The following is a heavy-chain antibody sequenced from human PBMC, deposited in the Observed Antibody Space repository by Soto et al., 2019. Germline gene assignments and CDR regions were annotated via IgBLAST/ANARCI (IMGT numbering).Heavy chain of an antibody. D-gene: IGHD3-16*01. CDR1: GYSFTSYW. CDR2: IYPGDSDT. CDR3: VAVGDYYYHGMDV. V-gene: IGHV5-51*01. J-gene: IGHJ6*02. Sequence: GESLKISCKGSGYSFTSYWIGWVGQMSGQRLEWMGIIYPGDSDTRYSPSFQGQVTISADKSISTAYLPWSSLTASDTAMYYYVAVGDYYYHGMDVWGQGTTVTVSS.